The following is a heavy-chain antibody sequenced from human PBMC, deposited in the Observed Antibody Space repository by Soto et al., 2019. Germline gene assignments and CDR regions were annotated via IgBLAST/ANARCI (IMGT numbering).Heavy chain of an antibody. J-gene: IGHJ6*02. Sequence: VGSLRPSCRASPCTLTSYNIHWDRQAPGKGLGWVSVISYDGSNKYYADSVKGRFTISRDNSENALYLQMNSGRAEDTAVYYCAKDRGSSMDSGMDVWGRGTTAEVSS. CDR3: AKDRGSSMDSGMDV. D-gene: IGHD6-13*01. V-gene: IGHV3-30*18. CDR1: PCTLTSYN. CDR2: ISYDGSNK.